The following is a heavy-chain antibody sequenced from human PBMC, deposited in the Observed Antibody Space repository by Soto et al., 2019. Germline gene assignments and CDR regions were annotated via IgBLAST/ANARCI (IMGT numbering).Heavy chain of an antibody. CDR3: ARHISASDGDY. J-gene: IGHJ4*02. Sequence: PSETLSLTCSVSGYSISSGYYWCWIRQAPGKGLEWIGNIHHSGSTYYNPSLESRVTISIDTSKNQFSLRLTSVTAADTAIYYCARHISASDGDYWGQGTLVTVSS. V-gene: IGHV4-38-2*01. CDR1: GYSISSGYY. CDR2: IHHSGST. D-gene: IGHD2-21*01.